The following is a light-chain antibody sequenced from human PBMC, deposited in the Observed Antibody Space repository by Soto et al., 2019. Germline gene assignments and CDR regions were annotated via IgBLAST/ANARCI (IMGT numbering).Light chain of an antibody. CDR1: QGVSSSY. CDR3: QHYGSSPPIT. Sequence: EIVLTQSPGTLSLSPGESATLSCRASQGVSSSYLAWYQQKPGQAPRLLIFGASSRATGIPDRFSGSGSGTDFTLTLSRLEPEDFAVYYCQHYGSSPPITFGQGTRLEIK. J-gene: IGKJ5*01. CDR2: GAS. V-gene: IGKV3-20*01.